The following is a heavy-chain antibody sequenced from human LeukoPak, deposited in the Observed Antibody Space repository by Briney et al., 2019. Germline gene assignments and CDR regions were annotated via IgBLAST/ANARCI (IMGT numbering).Heavy chain of an antibody. CDR2: IYYSGST. Sequence: SETLSLTCTVSGGSISSASYYWSWIRQPPGKGLEWIGYIYYSGSTNYNPSLKSRVTISVDTSKNQFSLNLNSVTAADTAVYYCARAVAYGIDTGYFDYWGQGTLVTVSS. CDR1: GGSISSASYY. V-gene: IGHV4-61*01. CDR3: ARAVAYGIDTGYFDY. D-gene: IGHD2-8*02. J-gene: IGHJ4*02.